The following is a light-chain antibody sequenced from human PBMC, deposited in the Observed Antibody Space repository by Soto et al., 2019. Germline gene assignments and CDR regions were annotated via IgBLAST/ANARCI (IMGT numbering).Light chain of an antibody. Sequence: EIVLTQSPATLSLSPGERATLSCRASQSVSNYLSWYQQKPGQAPRLLIYGASTRATGIPARFSGSGSGTDFTLTISSLQPEDFALYICQQYDGSPITFGQGTRLEIK. CDR3: QQYDGSPIT. CDR2: GAS. V-gene: IGKV3-15*01. J-gene: IGKJ5*01. CDR1: QSVSNY.